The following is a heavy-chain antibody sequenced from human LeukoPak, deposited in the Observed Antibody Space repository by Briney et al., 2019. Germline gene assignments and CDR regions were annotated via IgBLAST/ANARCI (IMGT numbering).Heavy chain of an antibody. J-gene: IGHJ4*02. CDR2: ISYDGSNK. CDR3: AKDILRYFDWLSLDY. V-gene: IGHV3-30*18. CDR1: GFTFSSYG. Sequence: GGSPRLSCAASGFTFSSYGMHWVRQAPGKGLEWVAVISYDGSNKYYADSVKGRFTISRDNSKNTLYLQMNSLRAEDTAVYYCAKDILRYFDWLSLDYWGQGTLVTVSS. D-gene: IGHD3-9*01.